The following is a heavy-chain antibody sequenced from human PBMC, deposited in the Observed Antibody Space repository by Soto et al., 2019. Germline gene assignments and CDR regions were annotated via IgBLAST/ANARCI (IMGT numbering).Heavy chain of an antibody. Sequence: GGSLRLSCGASGFTLSNIEMHWFRQAPGKALEWVSYINTAGRTKDYAQPVKGRFPIPRDNARNSLFRQGDGLRAQDTAVYYCASAECTSAVCLTDYYSYGLDVWGKGSRVTVSS. CDR2: INTAGRTK. CDR3: ASAECTSAVCLTDYYSYGLDV. D-gene: IGHD2-8*01. J-gene: IGHJ6*04. CDR1: GFTLSNIE. V-gene: IGHV3-48*03.